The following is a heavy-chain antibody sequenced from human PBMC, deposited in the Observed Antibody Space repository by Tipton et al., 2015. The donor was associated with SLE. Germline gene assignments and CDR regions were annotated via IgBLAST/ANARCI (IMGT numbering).Heavy chain of an antibody. CDR2: ISGSGGST. V-gene: IGHV3-23*01. CDR3: AKDQXXXXFFDY. Sequence: SLRLSCAASGFTFSSYAMSWVRQAPGKGLEWVSAISGSGGSTYYADSVKGRFTISRDNSKNTLYLQMNSLRAEDTAVYYCAKDQXXXXFFDYWGQGTLXXXSX. CDR1: GFTFSSYA. J-gene: IGHJ4*02.